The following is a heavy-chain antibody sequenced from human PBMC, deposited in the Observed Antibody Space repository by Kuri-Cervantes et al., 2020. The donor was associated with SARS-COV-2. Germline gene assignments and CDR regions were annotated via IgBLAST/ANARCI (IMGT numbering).Heavy chain of an antibody. CDR2: ISSSGSTI. J-gene: IGHJ4*02. Sequence: GGSLRLSCAASGFTFDDYAMHWVRQAPGKGLEWVSYISSSGSTIYYADSVKGRFTISRDNSKNSLYLQMNSLRAEDTAVYYCARDLSPEGGDSYGGFDYWGQGTLVTVSS. CDR1: GFTFDDYA. V-gene: IGHV3-48*03. CDR3: ARDLSPEGGDSYGGFDY. D-gene: IGHD5-18*01.